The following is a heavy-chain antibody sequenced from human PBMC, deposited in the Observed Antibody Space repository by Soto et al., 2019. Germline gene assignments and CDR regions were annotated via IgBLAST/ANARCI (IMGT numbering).Heavy chain of an antibody. CDR3: AKDSRRTVTTFFDY. D-gene: IGHD4-17*01. V-gene: IGHV3-30*18. Sequence: GGSLRLSCAASGFTFSRYGMHWVRQAPGKGLEWVAVISYDGSNKYYADSVKGRFTISRDNSKNTLYLEMNSLRAEDTAVYYCAKDSRRTVTTFFDYWGQGTLVTVSS. CDR2: ISYDGSNK. CDR1: GFTFSRYG. J-gene: IGHJ4*02.